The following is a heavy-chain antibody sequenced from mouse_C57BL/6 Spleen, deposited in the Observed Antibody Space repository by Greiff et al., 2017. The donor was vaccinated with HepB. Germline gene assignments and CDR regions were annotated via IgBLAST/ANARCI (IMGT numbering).Heavy chain of an antibody. D-gene: IGHD2-4*01. J-gene: IGHJ4*01. V-gene: IGHV5-4*01. CDR2: ISDGGSYT. CDR1: GFTFSSYA. CDR3: AREGYDYDRGYYAMDY. Sequence: EVQGVESGGGLVKPGGSLKLSCAASGFTFSSYAMSWVRQTPEKRLEWVATISDGGSYTYYPDNVKGRFTISRDNAKNNLYLQMSHLKSEDTAMYYCAREGYDYDRGYYAMDYWGQGTSVTVSS.